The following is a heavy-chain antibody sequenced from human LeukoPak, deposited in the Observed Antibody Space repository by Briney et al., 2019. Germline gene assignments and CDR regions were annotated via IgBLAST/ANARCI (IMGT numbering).Heavy chain of an antibody. CDR3: AKGSGYDTLDY. D-gene: IGHD5-12*01. J-gene: IGHJ4*02. Sequence: GGSLRLSCAASGFTFSSYAMHWVRQAPGKGLEWVAVISYDGSNKYYADSVKGRFTISRDNAKNSLYLQMNTLRAEDTAVYYCAKGSGYDTLDYWGQGTLVTVSS. V-gene: IGHV3-30*04. CDR2: ISYDGSNK. CDR1: GFTFSSYA.